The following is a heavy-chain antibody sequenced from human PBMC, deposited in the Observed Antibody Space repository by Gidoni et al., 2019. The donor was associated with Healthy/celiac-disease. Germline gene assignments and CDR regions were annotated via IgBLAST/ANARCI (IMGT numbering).Heavy chain of an antibody. V-gene: IGHV4-34*01. Sequence: QVQLHQWGAGLLKPSETLSLTCAVSAESFSGYYCSRVRQPPGKGMEWIGESNHSGSTNYNPSLKRRVSISVDTSKNQFSLKLSAVTAADTAGYYCAREIGLGSGWYPDYWGRGTLVTVSS. CDR3: AREIGLGSGWYPDY. J-gene: IGHJ4*02. D-gene: IGHD6-19*01. CDR1: AESFSGYY. CDR2: SNHSGST.